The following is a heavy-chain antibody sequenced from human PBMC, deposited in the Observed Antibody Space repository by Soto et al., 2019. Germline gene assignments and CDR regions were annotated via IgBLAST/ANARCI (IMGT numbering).Heavy chain of an antibody. CDR1: GGTFSSYA. CDR2: IIPIFGTA. J-gene: IGHJ4*02. Sequence: SVKVSCTASGGTFSSYAISWVRQAPGQGLEWMGGIIPIFGTANYAQKFQGRVTITADESTSTAYMELSSLRSEDTAVYYCARGPNYYGSGSYLGDYWGQGTLVTVSS. CDR3: ARGPNYYGSGSYLGDY. D-gene: IGHD3-10*01. V-gene: IGHV1-69*13.